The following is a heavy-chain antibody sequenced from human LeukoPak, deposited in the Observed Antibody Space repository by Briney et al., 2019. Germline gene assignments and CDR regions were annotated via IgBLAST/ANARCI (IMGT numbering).Heavy chain of an antibody. J-gene: IGHJ4*02. CDR2: IYSGDRT. CDR1: GFTVSFNY. V-gene: IGHV3-66*01. CDR3: ARDCVWFGEC. D-gene: IGHD3-10*01. Sequence: PGGPLRLSCAASGFTVSFNYLSWVRQAPGKGLEWVSGIYSGDRTYYADSVKGRFTVSRDNSKNTVYLQMNSLRAEDTAVYYCARDCVWFGECWGQGTLVTVSS.